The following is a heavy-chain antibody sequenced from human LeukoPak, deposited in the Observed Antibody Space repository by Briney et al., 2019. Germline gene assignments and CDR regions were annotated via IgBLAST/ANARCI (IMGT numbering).Heavy chain of an antibody. J-gene: IGHJ4*02. CDR3: ARDGLSSWYLGDLDY. D-gene: IGHD6-13*01. CDR2: ISDDGSNK. Sequence: GGSLRLSCAASGFTFSTYIMHWVRQAPGKGLEWVAVISDDGSNKYYADSVKGRFTISRDNSKNTLYLQMNSLRPEDTTVYYCARDGLSSWYLGDLDYWGQGTLVTVSS. CDR1: GFTFSTYI. V-gene: IGHV3-30-3*01.